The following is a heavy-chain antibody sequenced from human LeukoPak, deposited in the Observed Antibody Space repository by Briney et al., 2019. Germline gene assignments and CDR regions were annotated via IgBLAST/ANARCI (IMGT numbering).Heavy chain of an antibody. CDR3: ARESGGGVLGYFDL. Sequence: GSLRLSCAASGFTFSNVWMSWVRQAPGKGLEWVGRTRNKANSYTTEYAASVKGRFTISRDDSKKSLYLQMNSLKTEDTAVYYCARESGGGVLGYFDLWGRGTLVSVSS. J-gene: IGHJ2*01. D-gene: IGHD3-10*01. CDR1: GFTFSNVW. V-gene: IGHV3-72*01. CDR2: TRNKANSYTT.